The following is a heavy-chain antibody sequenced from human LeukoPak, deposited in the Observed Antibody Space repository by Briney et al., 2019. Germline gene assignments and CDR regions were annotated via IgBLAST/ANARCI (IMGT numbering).Heavy chain of an antibody. CDR1: GFTFSSYS. Sequence: GGSLRLSCAASGFTFSSYSITWVRQAPGEGLEWVSSISSSSSYIYYADSVKGRFTISRDNAKNSLYLQMNSLRAEDTAVYYCAKVSPRAVHCSSISCYSLNWYFDLWGRGTLVTVSS. CDR3: AKVSPRAVHCSSISCYSLNWYFDL. CDR2: ISSSSSYI. V-gene: IGHV3-21*04. J-gene: IGHJ2*01. D-gene: IGHD2-2*01.